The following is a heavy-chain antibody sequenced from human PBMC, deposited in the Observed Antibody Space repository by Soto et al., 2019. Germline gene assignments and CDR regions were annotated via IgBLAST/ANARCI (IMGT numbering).Heavy chain of an antibody. V-gene: IGHV1-46*01. Sequence: ASVKVSCKASGYIFINYYIHWVRQAPGQGLEWIGRINPNDGNTNYAQKFRGRVTMTTDTSTSTAYMDLSSLRSDDTAVYYCAIDDSIAAAGIVPAYWGQGTLVTVSS. CDR1: GYIFINYY. CDR3: AIDDSIAAAGIVPAY. J-gene: IGHJ4*02. CDR2: INPNDGNT. D-gene: IGHD6-13*01.